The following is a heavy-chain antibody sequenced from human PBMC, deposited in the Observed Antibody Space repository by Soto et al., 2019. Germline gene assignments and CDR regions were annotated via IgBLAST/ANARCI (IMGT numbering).Heavy chain of an antibody. V-gene: IGHV1-69*01. CDR3: ASGLRLGDLFLFFDI. J-gene: IGHJ3*02. CDR2: IIPIYGTT. D-gene: IGHD3-16*01. Sequence: QVQLVQSGAEVKKPGSSVKVSCKASGGTFSKYAITWVRQAPGQGLEWMVGIIPIYGTTNFAQKIPGRVKLSADESTSSAYMALGRLSSDDTAVYYCASGLRLGDLFLFFDIWVQGTMVTVSS. CDR1: GGTFSKYA.